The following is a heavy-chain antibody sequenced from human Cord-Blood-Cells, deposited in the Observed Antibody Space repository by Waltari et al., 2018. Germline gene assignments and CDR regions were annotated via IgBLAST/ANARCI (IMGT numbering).Heavy chain of an antibody. CDR3: ARDIAAAVGPYGMDV. Sequence: QVQLVQSGAEVKKPGASVKVSCKASGYTFTGYYMHWVRQAPGQGLEWMGWINPNSGGTNYAQKFQGWVTMTRDTSISTAYMELSRLRSDDTAVYYCARDIAAAVGPYGMDVWGQGTTVTVSS. J-gene: IGHJ6*02. CDR2: INPNSGGT. V-gene: IGHV1-2*04. D-gene: IGHD6-13*01. CDR1: GYTFTGYY.